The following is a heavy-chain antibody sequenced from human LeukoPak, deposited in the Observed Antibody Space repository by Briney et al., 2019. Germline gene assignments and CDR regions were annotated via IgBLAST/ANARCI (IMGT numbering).Heavy chain of an antibody. D-gene: IGHD6-13*01. CDR1: GYTFTGYY. CDR3: ARHSGSSWEFDAFQI. V-gene: IGHV1-2*02. CDR2: INPNSGGT. Sequence: ASVKVSCKASGYTFTGYYMHWVRQAPGQGLEWMGWINPNSGGTNYAQKFQGRVTMTRDTSISTAYMELSRLRSDDTAVYYCARHSGSSWEFDAFQIWGQGTMVTVSS. J-gene: IGHJ3*02.